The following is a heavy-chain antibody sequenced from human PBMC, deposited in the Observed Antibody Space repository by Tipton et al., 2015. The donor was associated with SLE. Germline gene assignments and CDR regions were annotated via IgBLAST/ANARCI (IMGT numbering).Heavy chain of an antibody. CDR3: ARDESGFKDFFDY. CDR1: GYTFTSYA. D-gene: IGHD5-12*01. V-gene: IGHV1-18*01. CDR2: IGADNGNT. J-gene: IGHJ4*02. Sequence: QVQLVQSGSELKKPGASVKVSCKASGYTFTSYAMNWVRQAPGQGLEWMGWIGADNGNTNYALKFQGRVTMTRDKTTSTAYMELRSLRSDDTAIYYRARDESGFKDFFDYWGQGTLVTVSS.